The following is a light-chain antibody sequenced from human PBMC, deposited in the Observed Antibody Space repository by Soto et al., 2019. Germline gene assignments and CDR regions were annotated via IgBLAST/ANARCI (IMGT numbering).Light chain of an antibody. CDR1: SSDVGGYNY. V-gene: IGLV2-14*01. J-gene: IGLJ1*01. CDR2: EVS. Sequence: QSALTQPASVSGSPGQSITISCTGTSSDVGGYNYVSWYQQHPGKAPKLMIYEVSNRPSGVSNRFSGSKSANTASLTISGFQAEEEADYSCSSYGSTITRYVFGPGTKLTVL. CDR3: SSYGSTITRYV.